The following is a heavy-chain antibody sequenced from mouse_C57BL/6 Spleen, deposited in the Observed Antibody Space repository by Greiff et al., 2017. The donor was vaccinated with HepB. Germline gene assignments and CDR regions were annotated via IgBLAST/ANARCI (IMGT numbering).Heavy chain of an antibody. CDR1: GFTFSDYY. CDR3: ARKEDWDVFDY. J-gene: IGHJ2*01. V-gene: IGHV5-16*01. Sequence: EVKLVESEGGLVQPGSSMKLSCTASGFTFSDYYMAWVRQVPEKGLEWVANINYDGSSTYYLDSLKSRFIISRDNAKNILYLQMSSLKSEDTATYYCARKEDWDVFDYWGQGTTLTVSS. D-gene: IGHD4-1*01. CDR2: INYDGSST.